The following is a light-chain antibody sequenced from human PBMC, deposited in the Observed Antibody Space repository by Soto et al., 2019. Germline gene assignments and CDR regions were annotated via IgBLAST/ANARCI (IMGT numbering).Light chain of an antibody. J-gene: IGKJ1*01. V-gene: IGKV1-5*01. CDR1: QSISSW. CDR3: QQYNSWWT. Sequence: DIQMTQSPSTLSAYVGDRVTITCRASQSISSWLAWYQQKPGKAPKLLIYDASSLESGVPSRFSGSGSGTIFTLTISSLQPDDFATYYCQQYNSWWTFGQGTKVEIK. CDR2: DAS.